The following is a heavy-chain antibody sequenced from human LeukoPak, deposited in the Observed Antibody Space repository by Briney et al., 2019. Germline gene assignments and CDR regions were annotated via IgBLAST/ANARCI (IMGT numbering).Heavy chain of an antibody. CDR1: GFTFDDYA. J-gene: IGHJ4*02. CDR2: ISWNSGSI. Sequence: PGGSLRLSCAASGFTFDDYAMHWVRQAPGKGLEWVSGISWNSGSIGYADSVKGRFTISRDNSKNTLYLQMNSLRAEDTAVYYCARGGHYYDSSGYYIFDYWGQGTLVTVSS. V-gene: IGHV3-9*01. D-gene: IGHD3-22*01. CDR3: ARGGHYYDSSGYYIFDY.